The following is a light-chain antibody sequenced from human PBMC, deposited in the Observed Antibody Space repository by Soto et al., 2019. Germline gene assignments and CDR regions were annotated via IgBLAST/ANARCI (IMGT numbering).Light chain of an antibody. CDR3: QKSDHLPL. Sequence: IQMTQSPSSLSASLGYRVTIACQASHDIGNSLNWYQDKPGQPPKLVIYDAYNLETGVPSTFSGNGYGTDFTFTISSLRPEDIATYYCQKSDHLPLFGPGTKVDIK. CDR1: HDIGNS. CDR2: DAY. J-gene: IGKJ3*01. V-gene: IGKV1-33*01.